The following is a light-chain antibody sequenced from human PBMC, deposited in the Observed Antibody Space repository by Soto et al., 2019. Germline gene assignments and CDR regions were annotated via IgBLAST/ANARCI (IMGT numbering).Light chain of an antibody. CDR2: DVS. Sequence: QSALTQPRSVSGSPGQSVTISCTGTSSDVGGYNYGSWYQQSPGKAPKLMIYDVSKRPSGVPDRFSGSKSGNTASLTISGLQAEDEADSYCCSYAGTSTLVFGGGTNLTVL. J-gene: IGLJ2*01. V-gene: IGLV2-11*01. CDR3: CSYAGTSTLV. CDR1: SSDVGGYNY.